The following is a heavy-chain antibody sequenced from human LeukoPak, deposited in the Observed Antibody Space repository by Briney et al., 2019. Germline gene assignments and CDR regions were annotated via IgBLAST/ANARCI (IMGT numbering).Heavy chain of an antibody. V-gene: IGHV4-39*01. Sequence: PSETLSLTCTVSGGSISSSSYYWGWIRQPPGKGLKWIGSIYYSGSTYYNPSLKSRVTISVDTSKNQFSLKLSSVTAADTAVYYCARTYYYDSSGYMVPQAFDYWGQGTLVTVSS. J-gene: IGHJ4*02. D-gene: IGHD3-22*01. CDR2: IYYSGST. CDR3: ARTYYYDSSGYMVPQAFDY. CDR1: GGSISSSSYY.